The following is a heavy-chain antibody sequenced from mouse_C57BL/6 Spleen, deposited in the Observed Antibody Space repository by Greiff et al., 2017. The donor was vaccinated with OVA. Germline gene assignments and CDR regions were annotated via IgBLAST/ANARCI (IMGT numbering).Heavy chain of an antibody. CDR2: IYPGDGDT. D-gene: IGHD1-1*01. V-gene: IGHV1-82*01. CDR3: ARFYYYGSSYFYAMDY. J-gene: IGHJ4*01. CDR1: GYAFSSSW. Sequence: VQLQESGPELVKPGASVKISCKASGYAFSSSWMNWVKQRPGKGLEWIGRIYPGDGDTNYNGKFKGKATLTADKSSSTAYMQLSSLTSEDSAVYFCARFYYYGSSYFYAMDYWGQGTSVTVSS.